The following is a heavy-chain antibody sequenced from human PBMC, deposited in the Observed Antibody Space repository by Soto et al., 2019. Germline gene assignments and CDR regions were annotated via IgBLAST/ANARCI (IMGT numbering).Heavy chain of an antibody. CDR1: GFTFSSYA. CDR3: ASAAREYYYYGMDV. Sequence: EVQLLESGGGLVQPGGSLRLSCAASGFTFSSYAMSWVPQAPGKGLEWVSGIRGSGGSTYYADSVKGRFTISRDNSKNMLYLKMNSLRAEDTAVYYCASAAREYYYYGMDVWGQGTTVTVSS. CDR2: IRGSGGST. V-gene: IGHV3-23*01. J-gene: IGHJ6*02.